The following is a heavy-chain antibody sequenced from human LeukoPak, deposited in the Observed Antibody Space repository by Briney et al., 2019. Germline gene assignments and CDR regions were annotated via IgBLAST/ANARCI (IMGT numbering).Heavy chain of an antibody. D-gene: IGHD6-19*01. CDR2: VNPQGSGT. V-gene: IGHV3-74*01. Sequence: PGESLRLSCAASGFTFSSYWMHWVRQAPEKGLVWVSRVNPQGSGTSYTDSVKGRFTISRDNAKDALHLRMDNLRVEDTAVYYCARARWSSTGWFLGYWGQGTLVTVSS. CDR1: GFTFSSYW. CDR3: ARARWSSTGWFLGY. J-gene: IGHJ4*02.